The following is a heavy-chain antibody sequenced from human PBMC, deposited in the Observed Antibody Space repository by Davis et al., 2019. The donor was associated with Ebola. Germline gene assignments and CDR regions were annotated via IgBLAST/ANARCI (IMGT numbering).Heavy chain of an antibody. D-gene: IGHD6-13*01. CDR3: ARDTGYSSSWYLVYYYGMDV. V-gene: IGHV1-3*01. CDR2: ISAYNGNT. J-gene: IGHJ6*04. Sequence: ASVKVSCKASGYTFSSYATHWVRQAPGQRLEWMGWISAYNGNTKYAQKFQGRVTMTRDTSTSTAYMELRSLRSDDTAVYYCARDTGYSSSWYLVYYYGMDVWGKGTTVTVSS. CDR1: GYTFSSYA.